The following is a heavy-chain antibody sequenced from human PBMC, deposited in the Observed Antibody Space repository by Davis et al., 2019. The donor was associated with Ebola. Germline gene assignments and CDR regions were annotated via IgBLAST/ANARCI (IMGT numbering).Heavy chain of an antibody. V-gene: IGHV3-69-1*01. J-gene: IGHJ4*02. D-gene: IGHD2-15*01. CDR1: GSNYDIAW. Sequence: GESLKISCVVSGSNYDIAWVSWVRQAPGKGLEWVSGIGSDGGTHYAGSVRGRFTISRDNADNSLYLQMNSLRPEDTAVYYCARAEGYCSGGHCYTKFDFWGQGILVTVSS. CDR3: ARAEGYCSGGHCYTKFDF. CDR2: IGSDGGT.